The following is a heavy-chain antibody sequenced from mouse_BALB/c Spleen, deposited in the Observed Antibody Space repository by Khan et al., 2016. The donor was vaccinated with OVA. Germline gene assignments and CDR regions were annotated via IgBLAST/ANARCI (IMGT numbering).Heavy chain of an antibody. Sequence: QVQLKESGPGLVAPSQSLSITCTISGFSLTNYGVHWVRQPPGKGLEWLVVIWSDGSTTYNSALKSRLTISKDNSKSQVFLKMNSLQTDDTAMYVGAGQPYCHDNSMDYWGQGTSVTVSA. D-gene: IGHD2-10*01. J-gene: IGHJ4*01. V-gene: IGHV2-6-1*01. CDR1: GFSLTNYG. CDR3: AGQPYCHDNSMDY. CDR2: IWSDGST.